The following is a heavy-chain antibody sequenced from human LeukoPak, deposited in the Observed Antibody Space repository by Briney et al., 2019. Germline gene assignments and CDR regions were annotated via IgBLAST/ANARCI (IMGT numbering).Heavy chain of an antibody. CDR2: ISSSSSTI. D-gene: IGHD3-22*01. CDR1: GFTFSSYS. J-gene: IGHJ4*02. V-gene: IGHV3-48*02. CDR3: ASALTYYYDSSGYPVDY. Sequence: GGSLRLSCAASGFTFSSYSVNWVRQAPGKGLEWVSYISSSSSTIYYADSVKGRFTISRDNAKNSLYLQMNSLRDEDTAVYYGASALTYYYDSSGYPVDYWGQGTRVTVSS.